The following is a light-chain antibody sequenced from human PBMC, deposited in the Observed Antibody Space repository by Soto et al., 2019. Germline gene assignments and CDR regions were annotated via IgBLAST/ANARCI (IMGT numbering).Light chain of an antibody. CDR1: SSDVGGYIY. J-gene: IGLJ3*02. CDR2: EVS. CDR3: TSYTSSSTVV. Sequence: QSVLTQPASVSGSPGQSITISCTGTSSDVGGYIYVSWYQQYPGKAPKLMIYEVSNRPSGVSHRFSGSKSGNTASLTISGLQAEDEAAYYCTSYTSSSTVVFGGGTKLTVL. V-gene: IGLV2-14*01.